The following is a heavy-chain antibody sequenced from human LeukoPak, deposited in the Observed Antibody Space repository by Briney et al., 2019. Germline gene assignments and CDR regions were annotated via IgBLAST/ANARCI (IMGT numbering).Heavy chain of an antibody. V-gene: IGHV3-30-3*01. CDR3: ARERQDTVIHSGAFDI. Sequence: PGRSLRLSCAASGFTFSNYFMHWVRQAPDKGLEWVADIASDGSHTFYVESVKGRFTISRDNSKNTLYLQMNSLGPEDTAVYFCARERQDTVIHSGAFDIWGQGTMVTVSS. CDR1: GFTFSNYF. J-gene: IGHJ3*02. D-gene: IGHD2-21*02. CDR2: IASDGSHT.